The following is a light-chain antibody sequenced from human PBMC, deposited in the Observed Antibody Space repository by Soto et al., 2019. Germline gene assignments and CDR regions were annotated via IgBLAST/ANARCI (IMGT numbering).Light chain of an antibody. CDR2: EVT. J-gene: IGLJ2*01. V-gene: IGLV2-8*01. CDR3: SSYTGSNNVV. Sequence: QSVLTQPPSASGSPGQSVTISCTGTSSDVGGYNFVSWYQQHPGKAPKLMIYEVTKRPSGVPDRFSGSKSGNTASLTVSGLQAADEADYYCSSYTGSNNVVFGGGTKLTVL. CDR1: SSDVGGYNF.